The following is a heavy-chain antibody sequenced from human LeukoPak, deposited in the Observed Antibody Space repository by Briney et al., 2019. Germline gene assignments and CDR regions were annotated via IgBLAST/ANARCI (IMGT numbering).Heavy chain of an antibody. CDR2: ISGSGGST. V-gene: IGHV3-23*01. Sequence: GGSLRLSCAASGFTFNNYAMGWVRQAPGKGLEWVSAISGSGGSTYYADSVKGRFTISRDNSKNTLYLQMNSLRAEDTAVYYCAKDTSGWSGFDYWGQGTLVTVSS. D-gene: IGHD6-19*01. CDR1: GFTFNNYA. CDR3: AKDTSGWSGFDY. J-gene: IGHJ4*02.